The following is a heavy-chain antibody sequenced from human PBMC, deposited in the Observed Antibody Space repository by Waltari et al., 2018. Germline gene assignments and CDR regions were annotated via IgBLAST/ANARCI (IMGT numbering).Heavy chain of an antibody. J-gene: IGHJ5*02. CDR3: ARGAAKAVAGTFWFDP. CDR1: GVSLSGYY. V-gene: IGHV4-34*01. CDR2: AHDSGIT. Sequence: QVQLQQWGAGLLKPSETLSLMCGVSGVSLSGYYWSWIRQPPGKGLEWIGEAHDSGITNYNTSLKSRVSISLDTSKNQFSLKLTSVTAADVAVYYCARGAAKAVAGTFWFDPWGQGTPVTVSS. D-gene: IGHD6-19*01.